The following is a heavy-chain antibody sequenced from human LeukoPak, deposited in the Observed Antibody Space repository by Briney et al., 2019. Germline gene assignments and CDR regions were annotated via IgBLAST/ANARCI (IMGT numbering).Heavy chain of an antibody. Sequence: GGSLRLSCAASGLTFSGYAMSWVRQAPGKGLEWVSATSGSGGSTYYADSVKGRFTTSRDTSKNTLFLQMNSLRAEDTAAYYCAKSRTDTSSRPDYWGQGTLVTVSS. CDR2: TSGSGGST. CDR1: GLTFSGYA. CDR3: AKSRTDTSSRPDY. J-gene: IGHJ4*02. V-gene: IGHV3-23*01. D-gene: IGHD6-13*01.